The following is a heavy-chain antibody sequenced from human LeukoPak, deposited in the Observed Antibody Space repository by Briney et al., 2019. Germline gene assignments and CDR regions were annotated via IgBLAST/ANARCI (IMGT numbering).Heavy chain of an antibody. CDR3: ARSSGALLKNDY. D-gene: IGHD3-22*01. J-gene: IGHJ4*02. Sequence: TLSLTCTVSGGSISSGGYYWSWIRQHPGKGLEWIGYISYSGSTDYNPSLKSRVTISVDTSKNQFSLKLSSVTAADTAMYYCARSSGALLKNDYWGQGTLVTVSS. CDR2: ISYSGST. V-gene: IGHV4-31*03. CDR1: GGSISSGGYY.